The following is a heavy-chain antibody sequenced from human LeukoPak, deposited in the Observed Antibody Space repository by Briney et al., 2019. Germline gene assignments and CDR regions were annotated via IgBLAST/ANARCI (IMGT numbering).Heavy chain of an antibody. CDR2: INPNSGGT. V-gene: IGHV1-2*02. J-gene: IGHJ4*02. CDR1: GYTFTGYY. D-gene: IGHD3-22*01. CDR3: ASEGYYYDSSGYIDY. Sequence: ASVKVSCKASGYTFTGYYMHWVRQAPGQGLEWMGWINPNSGGTNYAQKFQGRVTMTRDTSISTAYTELSRLRSDDTAVYYCASEGYYYDSSGYIDYWGQGTLVTVSS.